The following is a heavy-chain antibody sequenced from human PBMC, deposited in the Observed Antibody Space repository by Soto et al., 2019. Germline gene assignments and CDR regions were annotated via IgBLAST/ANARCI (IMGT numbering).Heavy chain of an antibody. V-gene: IGHV4-39*01. CDR3: ARHVARGHRRPRWFDP. CDR1: VTSINNNNYY. D-gene: IGHD5-12*01. Sequence: QLQLQESGPGLVKPSETLSLTCTVSVTSINNNNYYWGWIRQPPGKGLEWIGSIYYDGSTYFNSPLKSRVTIAXXTXKXXFSLNVSSVTAADTAIYYCARHVARGHRRPRWFDPWGQGTLVTASS. CDR2: IYYDGST. J-gene: IGHJ5*02.